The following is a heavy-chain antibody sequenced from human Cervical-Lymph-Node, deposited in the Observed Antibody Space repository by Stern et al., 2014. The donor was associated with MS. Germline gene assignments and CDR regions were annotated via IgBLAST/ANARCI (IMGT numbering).Heavy chain of an antibody. J-gene: IGHJ5*02. CDR2: IKEDGRET. Sequence: EMQLVESGGGLVQPGGSLRLSCAASGFTFSSYWMNWVRQAPGKGLEWVANIKEDGRETYYGDPVKGRFPISRDNAKHSPYLQMDILRAEDTAVYYGARGSDTWGPGTLVTVSS. CDR3: ARGSDT. D-gene: IGHD2-15*01. CDR1: GFTFSSYW. V-gene: IGHV3-7*01.